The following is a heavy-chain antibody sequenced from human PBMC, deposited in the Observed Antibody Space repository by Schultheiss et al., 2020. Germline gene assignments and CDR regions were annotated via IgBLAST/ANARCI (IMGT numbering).Heavy chain of an antibody. Sequence: GESLKISCAASGFTFSSYAMSWVRQAPGKGLEWVSAISGSGGSTYYADSVKGRFTISRDNAKNSLYLQMNSLRAEDTAVYYCARDVGSSDYEDYWGQGTLVTVSS. CDR3: ARDVGSSDYEDY. V-gene: IGHV3-23*01. D-gene: IGHD5-12*01. CDR2: ISGSGGST. CDR1: GFTFSSYA. J-gene: IGHJ4*02.